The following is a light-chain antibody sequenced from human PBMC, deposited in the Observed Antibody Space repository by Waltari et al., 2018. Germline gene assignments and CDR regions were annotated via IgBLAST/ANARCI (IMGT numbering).Light chain of an antibody. CDR2: EVS. J-gene: IGLJ2*01. Sequence: QSALTQPPSASGSPGQSVTFSCTGTSSDVGGYNYVSWYQQYPGKAPKLMIYEVSKRPAGVPDRFPVSTSGNTASLTVSGLQASDEADYYCSSYADSNNFVVVGGGTKLTVL. CDR1: SSDVGGYNY. V-gene: IGLV2-8*01. CDR3: SSYADSNNFVV.